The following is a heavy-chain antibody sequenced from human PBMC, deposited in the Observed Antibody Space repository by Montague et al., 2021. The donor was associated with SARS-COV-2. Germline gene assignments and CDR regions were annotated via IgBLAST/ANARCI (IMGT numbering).Heavy chain of an antibody. J-gene: IGHJ4*02. CDR1: GGFISSGNW. CDR2: IFHSGAA. Sequence: SETLSLTCAVSGGFISSGNWWSWVRQPPGKELEWIGEIFHSGAASYNPSLKSRLTISMDKSKNEFSLKLNPVTAADTAMYYCARDFVAAVPDRFDSWGQGVLVTVSS. V-gene: IGHV4/OR15-8*02. D-gene: IGHD6-13*01. CDR3: ARDFVAAVPDRFDS.